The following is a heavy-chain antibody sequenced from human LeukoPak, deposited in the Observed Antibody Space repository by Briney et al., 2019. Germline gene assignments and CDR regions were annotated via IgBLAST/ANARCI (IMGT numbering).Heavy chain of an antibody. J-gene: IGHJ4*02. V-gene: IGHV3-21*01. CDR1: GFTFSSYS. Sequence: GGSLRLSCAASGFTFSSYSMNWVRQAPGKGLEWVSSISSSSSYIYYADSVKGRFTISRDNAKNSLYLQMNSLRAEDTAVYYCARETYYYDSSGYFDFDYWGQGTLVTVSS. CDR2: ISSSSSYI. CDR3: ARETYYYDSSGYFDFDY. D-gene: IGHD3-22*01.